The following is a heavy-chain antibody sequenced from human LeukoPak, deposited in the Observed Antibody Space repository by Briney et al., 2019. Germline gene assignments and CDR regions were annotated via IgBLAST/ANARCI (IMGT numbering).Heavy chain of an antibody. D-gene: IGHD2/OR15-2a*01. V-gene: IGHV3-69-1*01. J-gene: IGHJ3*02. CDR1: GFTSFDFP. CDR2: IRTDGTI. CDR3: ARDNIWAFDI. Sequence: PGGSLRLSCEASGFTSFDFPMNWVRKAPGKGLEWVSHIRTDGTITYADSVKGRFTTSRDDAKTSVYLQMNSLRDEDTAIYYCARDNIWAFDIWGQGTMVTVAS.